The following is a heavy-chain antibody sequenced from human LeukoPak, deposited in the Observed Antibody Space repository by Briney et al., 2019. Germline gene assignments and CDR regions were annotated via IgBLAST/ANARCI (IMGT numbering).Heavy chain of an antibody. J-gene: IGHJ3*02. D-gene: IGHD3-22*01. CDR1: GFTFSNYW. CDR3: ARDIHYFDRSGHDDAFDI. Sequence: GGSLRLSCAASGFTFSNYWMSWVRQAPGKGLEWVANIKQDGSEKYYVDSVKGRFTISRDNAKNSLYLQMNSLRAEDTAVYYCARDIHYFDRSGHDDAFDIWGQGTMVTVSS. V-gene: IGHV3-7*01. CDR2: IKQDGSEK.